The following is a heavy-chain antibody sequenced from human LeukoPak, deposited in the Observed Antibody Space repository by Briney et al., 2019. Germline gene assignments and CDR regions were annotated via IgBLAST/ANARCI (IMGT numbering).Heavy chain of an antibody. CDR1: GFTFSNAW. Sequence: GGSLRLSCAASGFTFSNAWMSWVRQAPGKGLEWVGRIKSKTDGGTTDYAAPVKGRFTISRDDSKNTLYLQMNSLKTEDTAVYYCARDDRGLGSGPPHDYWGQGTLVTVSS. V-gene: IGHV3-15*01. CDR3: ARDDRGLGSGPPHDY. J-gene: IGHJ4*02. CDR2: IKSKTDGGTT. D-gene: IGHD3-10*01.